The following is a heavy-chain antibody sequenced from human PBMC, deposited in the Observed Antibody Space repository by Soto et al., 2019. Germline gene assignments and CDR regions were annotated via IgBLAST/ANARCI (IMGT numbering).Heavy chain of an antibody. J-gene: IGHJ4*02. CDR2: ISSSSNSI. V-gene: IGHV3-48*01. CDR1: GFTFSRYS. Sequence: EVQLVESGGGLVQPGGSLRLSCAASGFTFSRYSMNWVRQAPGKGLEWVSYISSSSNSIDYADYVKGRFTISRDNAKHSLHLQMSSLRAEHTAVDDCASRVEFSTTSCLRWGQGTLGTVSS. CDR3: ASRVEFSTTSCLR. D-gene: IGHD2-2*01.